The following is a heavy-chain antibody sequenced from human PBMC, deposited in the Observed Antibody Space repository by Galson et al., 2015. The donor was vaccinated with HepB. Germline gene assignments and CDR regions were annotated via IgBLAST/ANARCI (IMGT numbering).Heavy chain of an antibody. V-gene: IGHV3-48*04. CDR2: ISSSNTTI. CDR3: AFLRGYDLKPLDY. J-gene: IGHJ4*02. Sequence: SLRLSCAASTFIFSTYSMNWVRQAPGKGLEWVSYISSSNTTIYYADSVKGRFTISRDNAKNSLYLQINSLRAEDTAVYYCAFLRGYDLKPLDYWGQGILVTVSS. CDR1: TFIFSTYS. D-gene: IGHD5-12*01.